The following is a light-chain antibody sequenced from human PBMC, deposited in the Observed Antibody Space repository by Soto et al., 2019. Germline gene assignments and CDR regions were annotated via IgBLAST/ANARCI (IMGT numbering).Light chain of an antibody. CDR2: DAS. CDR3: QHRSIWPVS. V-gene: IGKV3-11*01. Sequence: EIVLTQSPATLSLSPGEGATLSCRASQSVSSYLAWYQQKPGQAPRLLIYDASNRATGIPARFSGSGSGTDFTLTISSLEPEDFGVYYCQHRSIWPVSFGQGTRLEIK. J-gene: IGKJ5*01. CDR1: QSVSSY.